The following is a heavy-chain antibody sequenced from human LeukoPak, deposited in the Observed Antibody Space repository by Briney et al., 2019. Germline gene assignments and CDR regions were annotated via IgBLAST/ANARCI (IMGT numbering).Heavy chain of an antibody. D-gene: IGHD3-22*01. CDR2: INHSGST. CDR1: GGSFSGYY. Sequence: PSETLSLTCAAYGGSFSGYYWSWIRQPPGKGLEWIGEINHSGSTNYNPSLKSRVTISVDTSKNQFSLKLSSVTAADTAVYYCARNYYDSSGYNFDYWGQGTLVTVSS. CDR3: ARNYYDSSGYNFDY. J-gene: IGHJ4*02. V-gene: IGHV4-34*01.